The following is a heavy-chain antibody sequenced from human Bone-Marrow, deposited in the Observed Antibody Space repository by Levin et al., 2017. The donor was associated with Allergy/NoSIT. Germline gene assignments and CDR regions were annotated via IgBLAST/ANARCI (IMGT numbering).Heavy chain of an antibody. Sequence: QAGGSLRLSCAASGFSFSSYPMHWVRQAPGKGLEWVAVVSYGGSNTYYADSVKGRFTISRDNSRNTLYLQMNSLRREDTAVYYCATPYNSDWHVADYFDHWGQGTLVTVSS. D-gene: IGHD6-19*01. CDR3: ATPYNSDWHVADYFDH. J-gene: IGHJ4*02. CDR1: GFSFSSYP. CDR2: VSYGGSNT. V-gene: IGHV3-30-3*01.